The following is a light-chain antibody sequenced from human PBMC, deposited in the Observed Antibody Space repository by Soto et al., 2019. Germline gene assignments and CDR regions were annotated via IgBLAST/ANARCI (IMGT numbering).Light chain of an antibody. Sequence: EIVMTQSPATLSVSPGERATLSCRASQSVSSNLAWYQQKPGQAPRLLIYGASNRATGIPDGFSGSGSGTEFTLTISSLQPDDFATYYCQHYNSYSEAFGQGTKVDI. CDR1: QSVSSN. CDR2: GAS. V-gene: IGKV3D-15*01. J-gene: IGKJ1*01. CDR3: QHYNSYSEA.